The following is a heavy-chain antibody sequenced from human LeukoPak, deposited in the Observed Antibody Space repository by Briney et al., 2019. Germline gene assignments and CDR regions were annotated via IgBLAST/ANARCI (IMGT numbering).Heavy chain of an antibody. CDR3: ARGTVYSSSPLHYYHYMDV. Sequence: SETLSLTCTVSGDSISTGSYYWGWIRQPPGKGLEWIGSIYFTGNTYYNPSLRSRVTISVDTSKNQFSLKLNSETAADTAVYYCARGTVYSSSPLHYYHYMDVWGKGATVTVSS. V-gene: IGHV4-39*07. D-gene: IGHD6-6*01. CDR2: IYFTGNT. J-gene: IGHJ6*03. CDR1: GDSISTGSYY.